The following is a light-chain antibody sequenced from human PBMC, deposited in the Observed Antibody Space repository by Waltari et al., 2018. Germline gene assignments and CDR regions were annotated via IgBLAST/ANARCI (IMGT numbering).Light chain of an antibody. Sequence: EVVLTQSPDTLSLSPGERVTLSCRASQSLTKRYLAWYQQKPGRAPRLRIYGASSRAAGIPDRFSGSGSGTDFTLTISRLEPEDFAVYYCQQYGSSVLYTFGQGTKLEIK. CDR2: GAS. J-gene: IGKJ2*01. CDR3: QQYGSSVLYT. CDR1: QSLTKRY. V-gene: IGKV3-20*01.